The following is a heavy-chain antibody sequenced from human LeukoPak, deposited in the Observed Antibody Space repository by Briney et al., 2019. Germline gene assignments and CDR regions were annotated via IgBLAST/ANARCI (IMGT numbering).Heavy chain of an antibody. CDR1: GFTVSSNY. CDR3: ARDMYSSGWYYFDY. J-gene: IGHJ4*02. D-gene: IGHD6-19*01. CDR2: IYSGGST. V-gene: IGHV3-53*01. Sequence: GGSLRLSCAASGFTVSSNYMRWVRQAPGKGLEWVSVIYSGGSTYYADSVKGRFTISRDNSKNTLYLQMNSLRAEDTAVYSCARDMYSSGWYYFDYWGQGTLVTVSS.